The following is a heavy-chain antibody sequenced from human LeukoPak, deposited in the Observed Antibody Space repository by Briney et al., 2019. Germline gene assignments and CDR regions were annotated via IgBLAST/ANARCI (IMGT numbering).Heavy chain of an antibody. CDR2: ISYSGST. D-gene: IGHD3-10*01. J-gene: IGHJ4*02. V-gene: IGHV4-59*08. Sequence: SETLSLTCTVSGGSISSYYWSWIRQFPGKGLEWIGYISYSGSTNYNPSLKSRVTISADTSKNQVSLTLSSVTAADTAVYYCARHPELYFFDYWGQGTLVTVSS. CDR3: ARHPELYFFDY. CDR1: GGSISSYY.